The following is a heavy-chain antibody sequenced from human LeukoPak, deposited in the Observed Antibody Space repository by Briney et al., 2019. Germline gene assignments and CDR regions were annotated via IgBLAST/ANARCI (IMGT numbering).Heavy chain of an antibody. J-gene: IGHJ5*02. V-gene: IGHV4-38-2*01. Sequence: PSETLSLTCAVSGYSISSGYYWGWIRQPPGKGLEWIGSIYHSGSTYYNPSLKRRVTISINTSKNQFSLKLGSATAADTAVHYCARSNYDFWSGYLNWFDPWGQGILVTVSS. CDR1: GYSISSGYY. CDR2: IYHSGST. CDR3: ARSNYDFWSGYLNWFDP. D-gene: IGHD3-3*01.